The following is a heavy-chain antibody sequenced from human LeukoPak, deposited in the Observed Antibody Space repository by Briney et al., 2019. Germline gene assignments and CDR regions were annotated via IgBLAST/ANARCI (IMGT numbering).Heavy chain of an antibody. J-gene: IGHJ4*02. CDR1: GFTFSSLW. CDR3: ARELNRAFDY. CDR2: INQDGGTT. D-gene: IGHD3-16*01. V-gene: IGHV3-7*01. Sequence: GGSLRLSCAASGFTFSSLWMSWVRQAPGRGPEWVANINQDGGTTYYVASVKGRFTISRDNAKNSLSLQMSSLRAEDTAVYYCARELNRAFDYWGQGTLVSVSS.